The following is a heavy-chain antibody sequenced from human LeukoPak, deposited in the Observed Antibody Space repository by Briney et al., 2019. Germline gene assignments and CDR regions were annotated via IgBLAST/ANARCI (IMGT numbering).Heavy chain of an antibody. J-gene: IGHJ5*02. V-gene: IGHV4-39*02. Sequence: PSETLSLTCTVSGGSIITNTYYWGWIRQPPGKGLEWIGNMYYNGNTYYYNPSLKSRVTISIDTSRNQFSLKLSSVAAADTAVYFCARDGGSNNYWFDPWGQGTLVIVSS. CDR3: ARDGGSNNYWFDP. D-gene: IGHD1-20*01. CDR2: MYYNGNTY. CDR1: GGSIITNTYY.